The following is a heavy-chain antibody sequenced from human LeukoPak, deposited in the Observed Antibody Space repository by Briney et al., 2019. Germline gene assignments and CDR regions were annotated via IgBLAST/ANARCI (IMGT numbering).Heavy chain of an antibody. D-gene: IGHD3-10*01. CDR2: IYSGGST. CDR3: ARDLVTNYFDY. Sequence: GGSLRLSCAASGFTVSSNYMSWVRQAPGKGLEWVSVIYSGGSTYYADSVKGRFTISRDNSKNTLYLQMNSLRAEDTAVYYCARDLVTNYFDYWGQGTLVTVSS. CDR1: GFTVSSNY. V-gene: IGHV3-53*01. J-gene: IGHJ4*02.